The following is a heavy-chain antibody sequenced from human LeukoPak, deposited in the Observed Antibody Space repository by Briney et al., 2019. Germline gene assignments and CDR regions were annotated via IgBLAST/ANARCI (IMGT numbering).Heavy chain of an antibody. D-gene: IGHD5-18*01. CDR1: GYTFSSHA. V-gene: IGHV3-23*01. CDR3: AKDIAQGYTYGSIEQDY. Sequence: GGSLRLSCVASGYTFSSHAMSWVRQAPGRGLEWVSAISESGTGTYYAEAVKGRFTISRDNSKNTLSLQMNSLRAEDTAIYYCAKDIAQGYTYGSIEQDYWGQGTLVTVSS. CDR2: ISESGTGT. J-gene: IGHJ4*02.